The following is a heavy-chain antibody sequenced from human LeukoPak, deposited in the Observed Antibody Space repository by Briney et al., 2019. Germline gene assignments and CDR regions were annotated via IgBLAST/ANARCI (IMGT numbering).Heavy chain of an antibody. Sequence: PGESLRLSCAASGFTFSSYSMNWVRQAPGKGLEWVSSISSSSSYIYYADSMKGRFTISRDNAKKSLYLQMNSLRAEDTAVYYCASGMRWLRDFDYWGQGTLVTVSS. CDR1: GFTFSSYS. D-gene: IGHD5-12*01. V-gene: IGHV3-21*01. CDR3: ASGMRWLRDFDY. J-gene: IGHJ4*02. CDR2: ISSSSSYI.